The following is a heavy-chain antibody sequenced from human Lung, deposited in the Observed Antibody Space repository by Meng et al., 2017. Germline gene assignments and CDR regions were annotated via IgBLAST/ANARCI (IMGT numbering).Heavy chain of an antibody. CDR2: IDNTGST. V-gene: IGHV4-39*01. J-gene: IGHJ5*02. D-gene: IGHD1-26*01. Sequence: QLQLQESGPGLVKPSATLSPSCTVSGGSISSSSSYWGWTRQPPGKGLEWIGSIDNTGSTHYNPSLKSRVSMSVDTSKNQFSLRLNSVTAADTAVYYCVRLDWELLNWFDPWGQGTLVTVSS. CDR3: VRLDWELLNWFDP. CDR1: GGSISSSSSY.